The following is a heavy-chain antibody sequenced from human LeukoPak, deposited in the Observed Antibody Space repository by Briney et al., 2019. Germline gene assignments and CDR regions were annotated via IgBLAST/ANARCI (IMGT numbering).Heavy chain of an antibody. V-gene: IGHV3-74*01. CDR3: ARGYYDSSGYYLIDY. D-gene: IGHD3-22*01. J-gene: IGHJ4*02. CDR2: INSDGRST. Sequence: GGSLRLSCAASGFSFSNYWMHWVRQAPGKGLVWVSRINSDGRSTSYADSVKGRFTISRDNAKNTLYLQMNSLRAEDTAVYYCARGYYDSSGYYLIDYWGQGTLVTVSS. CDR1: GFSFSNYW.